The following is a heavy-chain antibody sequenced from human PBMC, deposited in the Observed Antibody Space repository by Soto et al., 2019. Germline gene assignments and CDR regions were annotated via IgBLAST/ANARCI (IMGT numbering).Heavy chain of an antibody. D-gene: IGHD3-22*01. CDR3: ARGDYYDSSGLFDY. J-gene: IGHJ4*02. CDR1: GFTFSSYD. Sequence: GGSLRLSCAASGFTFSSYDMHWVRQATGKGLEWVSAIGTAGDTYYPGSVKGRFTISRENAKNSLYLQMNSLRAEDTAVYYCARGDYYDSSGLFDYWGQGTLVTVSS. V-gene: IGHV3-13*01. CDR2: IGTAGDT.